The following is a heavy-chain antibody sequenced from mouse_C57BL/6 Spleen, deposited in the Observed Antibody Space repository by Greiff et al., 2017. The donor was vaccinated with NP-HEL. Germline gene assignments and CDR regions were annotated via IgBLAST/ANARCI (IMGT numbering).Heavy chain of an antibody. CDR3: ARAGGSSPDY. Sequence: VKLMESGAELVKPGASVKISCKASGYAFSSYWMNWVKQRPGKGLEWIGQIYPGDGDTNYNGKFKGKATLTADKSSSTAYMQLSSLTSEDSAVYFCARAGGSSPDYWGQGTTLTVSS. CDR2: IYPGDGDT. V-gene: IGHV1-80*01. CDR1: GYAFSSYW. D-gene: IGHD1-1*01. J-gene: IGHJ2*01.